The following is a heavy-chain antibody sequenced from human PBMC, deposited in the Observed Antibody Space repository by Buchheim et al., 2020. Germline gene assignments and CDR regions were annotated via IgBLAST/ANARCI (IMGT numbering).Heavy chain of an antibody. CDR2: INSDGSST. V-gene: IGHV3-74*01. CDR3: ARVSYCGGDCPGGDY. CDR1: GFTFSSYW. Sequence: EVQLVESGGGLVQPGGSLRLSCAASGFTFSSYWMHWVRQAPGKGLVWVSRINSDGSSTSYADSVKGRFTMYRDNAMNTLYMQMNSLRAEDTAVYYCARVSYCGGDCPGGDYWGQGTL. D-gene: IGHD2-21*02. J-gene: IGHJ4*02.